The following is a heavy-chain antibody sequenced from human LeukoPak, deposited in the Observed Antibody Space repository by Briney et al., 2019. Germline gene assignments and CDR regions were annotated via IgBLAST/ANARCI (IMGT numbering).Heavy chain of an antibody. CDR3: ARDYHYYYDSSGYCNY. J-gene: IGHJ4*02. D-gene: IGHD3-22*01. CDR1: GGSISSYS. CDR2: ISYSGNT. Sequence: PSETLSLTCTVSGGSISSYSWTWIRQPPGKGLEWIGYISYSGNTNYNPSLKSRVTISLDTPKKQFSLKLTSVTAEDTAVYYCARDYHYYYDSSGYCNYWGQGTLVTVSS. V-gene: IGHV4-59*12.